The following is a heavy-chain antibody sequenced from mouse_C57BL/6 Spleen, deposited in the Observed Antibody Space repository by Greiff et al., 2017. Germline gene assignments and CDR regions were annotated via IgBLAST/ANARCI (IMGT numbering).Heavy chain of an antibody. Sequence: QVQLQQPGAELVKPGASVKLSCKASGYTFTSYWMQWVKQRPGQGLEWIGEIDPSDSYTNYNQKFKGKATLTVDTSSSTAYMQLSSLTSEDSAVYYCASRENYYGSSYAFDYWGQGTTHTVSS. CDR2: IDPSDSYT. CDR1: GYTFTSYW. D-gene: IGHD1-1*01. J-gene: IGHJ2*01. V-gene: IGHV1-50*01. CDR3: ASRENYYGSSYAFDY.